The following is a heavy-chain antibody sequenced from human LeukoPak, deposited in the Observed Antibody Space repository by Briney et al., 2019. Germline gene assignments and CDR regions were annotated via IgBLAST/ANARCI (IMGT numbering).Heavy chain of an antibody. CDR1: GYTFTNYY. Sequence: ASVKVTCPASGYTFTNYYIHGVRQAPGQGLEWTGIINPSGGSTSYAQKFQGRVTMTRDTSTSTVYMELSSLGSEDTAVYYCAREGPYSDSSRWRFDYWRQEPGSPSPQ. CDR3: AREGPYSDSSRWRFDY. CDR2: INPSGGST. D-gene: IGHD6-6*01. J-gene: IGHJ4*01. V-gene: IGHV1-46*01.